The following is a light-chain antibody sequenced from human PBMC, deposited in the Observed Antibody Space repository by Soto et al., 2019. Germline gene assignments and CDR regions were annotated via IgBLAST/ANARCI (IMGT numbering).Light chain of an antibody. Sequence: DIVMTQSPDSLAVSLGERVTITCKSSQSVLFTSNNKDFLAWYQQRPGQSPKLILFWASTRASGVPDRFSGSGSGTDFTLTIDSLQAEDAAVYYCHQFYSSPPTFGQGTKVDIK. CDR3: HQFYSSPPT. J-gene: IGKJ1*01. V-gene: IGKV4-1*01. CDR1: QSVLFTSNNKDF. CDR2: WAS.